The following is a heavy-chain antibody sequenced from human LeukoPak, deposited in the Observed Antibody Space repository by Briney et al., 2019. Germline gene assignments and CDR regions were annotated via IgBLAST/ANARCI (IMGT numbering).Heavy chain of an antibody. Sequence: PGGSLRLSCAASGFTFSNAWMSWVRQAPGKGLEWVGRIKSKTDGGTTDYAAPVKGRFTISRDDSKNTLYLQMSSLKTEDTAVYYCTTDLELLWFGESKAVDYWGQGTLVTVSS. CDR1: GFTFSNAW. CDR2: IKSKTDGGTT. J-gene: IGHJ4*02. V-gene: IGHV3-15*01. D-gene: IGHD3-10*01. CDR3: TTDLELLWFGESKAVDY.